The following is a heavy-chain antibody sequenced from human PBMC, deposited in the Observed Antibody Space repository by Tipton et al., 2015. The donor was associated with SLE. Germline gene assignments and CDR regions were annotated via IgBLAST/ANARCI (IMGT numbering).Heavy chain of an antibody. J-gene: IGHJ4*02. CDR2: IYYSGST. V-gene: IGHV4-59*08. CDR1: GGSISSHY. CDR3: ARGIAVAGTFDY. D-gene: IGHD6-19*01. Sequence: TLSLTCTVSGGSISSHYWSWIRQPPGKGLEWIGYIYYSGSTNYNPSLKSRVTISVDTSKNQFSLKLSSVTAADTAVYYCARGIAVAGTFDYWGQGTLVTVSS.